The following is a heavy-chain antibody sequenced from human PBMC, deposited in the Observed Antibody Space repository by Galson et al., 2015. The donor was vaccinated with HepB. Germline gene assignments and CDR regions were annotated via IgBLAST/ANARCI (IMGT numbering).Heavy chain of an antibody. V-gene: IGHV3-21*01. CDR3: ARVGYSSSSGFDY. CDR1: GFTFSSYS. D-gene: IGHD6-6*01. Sequence: LRLSCAASGFTFSSYSMNWVRQAPGKGLEWVSSISSSSSYIYYADSVKGRFTISRDNAKNSLYLQMNSLRAEDTAVYYCARVGYSSSSGFDYWGQGTLVTVSS. J-gene: IGHJ4*02. CDR2: ISSSSSYI.